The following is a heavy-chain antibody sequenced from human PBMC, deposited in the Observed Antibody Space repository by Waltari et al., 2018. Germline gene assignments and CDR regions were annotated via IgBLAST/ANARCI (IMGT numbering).Heavy chain of an antibody. CDR1: GFTFNTYG. V-gene: IGHV3-33*05. CDR2: ISDDGTKE. CDR3: ARDPLYYYGLGSSAFDI. J-gene: IGHJ3*02. Sequence: QVQLVESGGGVVQPGKSLRLSCAASGFTFNTYGMHWVRQAPGKGLEWVSFISDDGTKEYVADSVKGRFTIARDNPKKTLSLQMNSLRVEDTAVYYCARDPLYYYGLGSSAFDIWGQGTAVTVSS. D-gene: IGHD3-10*01.